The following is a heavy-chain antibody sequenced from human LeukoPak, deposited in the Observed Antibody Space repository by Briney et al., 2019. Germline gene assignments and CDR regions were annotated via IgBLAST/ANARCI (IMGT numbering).Heavy chain of an antibody. Sequence: TGGSLGLSCAVSGFTTNYMSWVRQAPGKGLEWVSVIYSGDTTYYADSVRGRFTISRDISKNTLYLQMNSLRPEDTAVYHCARDLWDATGYWGQGTLVTVSS. D-gene: IGHD3-3*01. V-gene: IGHV3-66*02. CDR1: GFTTNY. CDR3: ARDLWDATGY. J-gene: IGHJ4*02. CDR2: IYSGDTT.